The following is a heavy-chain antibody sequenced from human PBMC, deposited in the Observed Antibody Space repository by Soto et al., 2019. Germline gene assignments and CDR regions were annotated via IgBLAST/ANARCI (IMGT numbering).Heavy chain of an antibody. D-gene: IGHD5-12*01. CDR2: IYHNGNT. CDR3: AGRRIPSGYDDFFDV. J-gene: IGHJ4*02. CDR1: GGSISSGDNS. V-gene: IGHV4-30-2*01. Sequence: QLQLQESGSGLVKPSQTLSLTCAVSGGSISSGDNSWSWIRQPPGKGLEWIGYIYHNGNTYYNPSLNSRATVSVDRSKNQFSLRLTSVTAADTAVYFCAGRRIPSGYDDFFDVWGQGILVTVSS.